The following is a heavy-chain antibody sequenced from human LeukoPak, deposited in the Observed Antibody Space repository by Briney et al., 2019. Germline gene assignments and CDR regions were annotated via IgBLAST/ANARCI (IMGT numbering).Heavy chain of an antibody. CDR1: GYSFSSYG. V-gene: IGHV1-18*01. J-gene: IGHJ6*03. CDR3: ARGFFGVVSKIDYYFYYMDV. Sequence: ASVKVSCKASGYSFSSYGISWVRQAPGQGLEWMGWISANNGNTNYAEKVQDRVTLTTDTSTTTAYMELRSLRSDDTAVYYCARGFFGVVSKIDYYFYYMDVWGTGTTVTVSS. CDR2: ISANNGNT. D-gene: IGHD3-3*01.